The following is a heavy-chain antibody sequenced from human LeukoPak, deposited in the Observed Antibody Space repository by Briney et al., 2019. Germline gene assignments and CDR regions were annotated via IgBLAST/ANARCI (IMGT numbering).Heavy chain of an antibody. J-gene: IGHJ6*02. CDR3: ARETRRSSYYYSMDV. CDR1: GFTFSDHY. Sequence: GGSLRLSCVVCGFTFSDHYMDWVRQAPGKGLVGSGRLKNKGNSYTTEYAASVTGRFTISRDDSKNSLYLQMNSRKTEDTAVYYCARETRRSSYYYSMDVWGQGTTVTVSS. CDR2: LKNKGNSYTT. D-gene: IGHD4-11*01. V-gene: IGHV3-72*01.